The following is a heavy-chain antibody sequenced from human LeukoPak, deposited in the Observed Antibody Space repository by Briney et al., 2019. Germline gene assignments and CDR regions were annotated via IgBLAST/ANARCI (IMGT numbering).Heavy chain of an antibody. V-gene: IGHV4-59*01. Sequence: SETLSLTCTVSGGSISSYYWSWIRQPPGKGLEWIGYIYYSGSTNYNPSLKSRVTISVDTSKNQFSLKLSSVTAADTAVYYCARIGMGYDSSGYYYGAFDIWGQGTMVTVSS. D-gene: IGHD3-22*01. CDR3: ARIGMGYDSSGYYYGAFDI. CDR2: IYYSGST. J-gene: IGHJ3*02. CDR1: GGSISSYY.